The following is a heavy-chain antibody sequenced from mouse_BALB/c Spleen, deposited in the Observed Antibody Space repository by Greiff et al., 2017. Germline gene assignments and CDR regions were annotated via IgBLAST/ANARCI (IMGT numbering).Heavy chain of an antibody. V-gene: IGHV14-1*02. Sequence: EVQLQQSGAELVRPGALVKLSCKASGFNIKDYYMHWVKQRPEQGLEWIGWIDPENGNTIYDPKFQGKASITADTSSNTAYLQLSSLTSEETAVYYCARTTGEASDYWGQGTTLTVSS. CDR3: ARTTGEASDY. D-gene: IGHD2-12*01. CDR1: GFNIKDYY. J-gene: IGHJ2*01. CDR2: IDPENGNT.